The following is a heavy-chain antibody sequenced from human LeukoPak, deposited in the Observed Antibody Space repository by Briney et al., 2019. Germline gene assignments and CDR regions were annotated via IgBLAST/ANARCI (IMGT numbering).Heavy chain of an antibody. Sequence: PGGSLRLSCAASGFTFSRYEMNWVRQAPGKGLEWISYISGSGDTIYYADSVKGRFTISRDNAKNSLYPQMNSLRAEDTAVYHCARAPLVLQYRWWFDPWGQGTLVTVSS. V-gene: IGHV3-48*03. J-gene: IGHJ5*02. CDR3: ARAPLVLQYRWWFDP. D-gene: IGHD5-24*01. CDR2: ISGSGDTI. CDR1: GFTFSRYE.